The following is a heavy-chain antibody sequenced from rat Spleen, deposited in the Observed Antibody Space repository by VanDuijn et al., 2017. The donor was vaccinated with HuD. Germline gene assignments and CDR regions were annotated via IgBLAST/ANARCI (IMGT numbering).Heavy chain of an antibody. Sequence: EVQLQESGPGLVKPSQSLSLTCSVTGYSITSNYWGWIRKFPGNKLEWMGSLNSAGSTNYNPSLKSRISITRDASKNQFFLQVNSVTTEDTATYYCARSDGVHYFLPFADWGQGSLVTVSS. CDR2: LNSAGST. V-gene: IGHV3-3*01. D-gene: IGHD1-12*02. J-gene: IGHJ3*01. CDR1: GYSITSNY. CDR3: ARSDGVHYFLPFAD.